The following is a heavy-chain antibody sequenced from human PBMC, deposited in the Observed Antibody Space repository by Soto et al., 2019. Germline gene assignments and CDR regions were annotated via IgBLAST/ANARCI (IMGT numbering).Heavy chain of an antibody. CDR2: IIPIFGTA. D-gene: IGHD2-21*02. J-gene: IGHJ4*02. Sequence: QVQLVQSGAEVKKPGSSVKVSCKASGGTFSSYAISWVRQAPGQGLEWMGGIIPIFGTANYAQKFQGRVTITADXXTXTXXMELSSLRSEDTAVYYCARAESAYCGGDCYTSFDYWGQGTLVTVSS. V-gene: IGHV1-69*12. CDR1: GGTFSSYA. CDR3: ARAESAYCGGDCYTSFDY.